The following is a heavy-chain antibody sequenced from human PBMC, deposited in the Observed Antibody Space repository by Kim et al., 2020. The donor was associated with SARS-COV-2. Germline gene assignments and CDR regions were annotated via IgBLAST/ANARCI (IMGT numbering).Heavy chain of an antibody. CDR2: ISYDGSNK. J-gene: IGHJ6*02. D-gene: IGHD6-19*01. CDR1: GFTFKNYG. Sequence: GGSLRLSCAASGFTFKNYGIHWVRQSPGKGLEWVAVISYDGSNKNYADSVKGRFTISRDNSKNTLYLQMNSLRAEDTAVYYCAKELPPGYSSGWFYYYYGMDVWGQGTTVTVSS. CDR3: AKELPPGYSSGWFYYYYGMDV. V-gene: IGHV3-30*18.